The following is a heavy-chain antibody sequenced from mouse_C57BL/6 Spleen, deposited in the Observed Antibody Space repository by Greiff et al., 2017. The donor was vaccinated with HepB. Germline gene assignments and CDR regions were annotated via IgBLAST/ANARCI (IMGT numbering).Heavy chain of an antibody. V-gene: IGHV1-15*01. Sequence: VQLQQSGAELVRPGASVTLSCKASGYTFTDYEMHWVKQTPVHGLEWIGAIDPETGGTAYNQKFKGKAILTADKSSSTAYMELRSLTSEDSAVYYCTREAELAYWGQGTLVTVSA. J-gene: IGHJ3*01. CDR2: IDPETGGT. CDR1: GYTFTDYE. CDR3: TREAELAY.